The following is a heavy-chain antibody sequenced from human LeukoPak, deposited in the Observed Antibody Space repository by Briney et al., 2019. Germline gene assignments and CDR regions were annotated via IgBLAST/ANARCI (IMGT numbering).Heavy chain of an antibody. CDR1: GFIFSKYW. J-gene: IGHJ4*02. CDR3: AGGYSYAPY. D-gene: IGHD5-18*01. V-gene: IGHV3-74*01. CDR2: VNTDGSST. Sequence: GGSLRLSCAASGFIFSKYWMHWVRKAPGKGLVWVSRVNTDGSSTTYADSVKGRFTISRDNAKNTVYLQMNSLRAEDTAVYCCAGGYSYAPYWGQGTLVTVSS.